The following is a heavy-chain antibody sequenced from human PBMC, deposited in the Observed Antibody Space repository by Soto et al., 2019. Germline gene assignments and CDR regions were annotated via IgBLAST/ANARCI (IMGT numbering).Heavy chain of an antibody. V-gene: IGHV1-18*01. CDR2: ISAYNGNT. J-gene: IGHJ4*02. CDR3: ARDSPPVDY. CDR1: GYTFTSYG. Sequence: QVQLVQSGAEVKKPGASVKVSCKASGYTFTSYGVSWVRQAPGQGLEWMGWISAYNGNTKYAQKLQGRVTMTTDTSTNTAYMDLRSLRSDDTAVDYCARDSPPVDYWGQGTLVTVSS.